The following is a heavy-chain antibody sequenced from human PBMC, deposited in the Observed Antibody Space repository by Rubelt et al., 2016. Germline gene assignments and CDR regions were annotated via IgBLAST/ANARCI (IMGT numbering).Heavy chain of an antibody. CDR3: ARDPSAYGSGRDGFDY. CDR1: GYTFTSYY. D-gene: IGHD3-10*01. CDR2: INPSGGST. J-gene: IGHJ4*02. V-gene: IGHV1-46*01. Sequence: VHTGAEVKKPGASVKVSCKASGYTFTSYYMHWVRQAPGQGLEWMGIINPSGGSTSYAQKFQGRVTMTRDTSTSTVYMELSSLRSEDTAVYYCARDPSAYGSGRDGFDYWGQGTLVTVSS.